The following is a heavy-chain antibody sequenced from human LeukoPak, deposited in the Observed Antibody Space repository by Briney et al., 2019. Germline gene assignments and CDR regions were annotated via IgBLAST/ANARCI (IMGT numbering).Heavy chain of an antibody. J-gene: IGHJ4*02. CDR1: GFTFRNYG. V-gene: IGHV3-15*01. CDR2: IKRKTDGGTT. CDR3: TTLGAFDY. D-gene: IGHD4/OR15-4a*01. Sequence: GGSLRLSCAASGFTFRNYGIHWVRQAPGKGLEWVGRIKRKTDGGTTDYAAPVKGRFSISRDDSKNTLYLQMNSLKTEDTAVYYCTTLGAFDYWGLGTLVTVSS.